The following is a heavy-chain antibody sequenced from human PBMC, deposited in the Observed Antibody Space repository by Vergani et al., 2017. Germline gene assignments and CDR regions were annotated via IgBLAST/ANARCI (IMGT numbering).Heavy chain of an antibody. CDR1: GFIFSNYG. V-gene: IGHV3-30*02. D-gene: IGHD3-22*01. J-gene: IGHJ4*02. CDR3: VKPYXYDGSGFRGDYFDY. CDR2: IRFDGSKE. Sequence: QVQLVESGGGVVQPGGSLTLSCTASGFIFSNYGLHWVRQAPGKGLEWVAFIRFDGSKEFYTDSVKGRVTVSRDNSKNTLYLQMNSLRAEDTAVYFCVKPYXYDGSGFRGDYFDYWGQGILVAVSA.